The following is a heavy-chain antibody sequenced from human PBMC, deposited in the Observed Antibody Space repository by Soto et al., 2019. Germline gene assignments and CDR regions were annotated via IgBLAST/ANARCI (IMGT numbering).Heavy chain of an antibody. J-gene: IGHJ4*02. Sequence: QVQLVESGGGVVQPGRSLRLSCAASGFTFSSYGMHWVRQAPGKGLEWVAVIWYDGSNKYYADSVKGRFTISRDNSKNTLYLQMNSLRAEDTAVYYCARAYGDSGGRSYFDYWGQGTLVTVSS. V-gene: IGHV3-33*01. D-gene: IGHD4-17*01. CDR2: IWYDGSNK. CDR1: GFTFSSYG. CDR3: ARAYGDSGGRSYFDY.